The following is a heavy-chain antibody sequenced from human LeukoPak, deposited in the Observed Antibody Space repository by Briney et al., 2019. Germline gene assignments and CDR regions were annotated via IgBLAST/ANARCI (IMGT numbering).Heavy chain of an antibody. Sequence: SETLSLTCTVSGGSISSGGYYWSWIRQHPGKGLEWIGYIYYSGSTYYNPSLKSRVTISVDTSKNQFSLKLSSVAAADTAVYYCARDSEPSMVRGEFDPWGQGTLVTVSS. CDR3: ARDSEPSMVRGEFDP. D-gene: IGHD3-10*01. CDR2: IYYSGST. V-gene: IGHV4-31*03. CDR1: GGSISSGGYY. J-gene: IGHJ5*02.